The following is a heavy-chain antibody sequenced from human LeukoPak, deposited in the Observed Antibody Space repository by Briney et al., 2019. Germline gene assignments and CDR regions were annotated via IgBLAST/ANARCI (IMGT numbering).Heavy chain of an antibody. D-gene: IGHD6-19*01. V-gene: IGHV4-39*01. J-gene: IGHJ4*02. Sequence: TSETLSLTRIVSGSSISSSRDYWAWIRQPPGKGLEWVGNIYYDGSTYYNPSLKSRVTISIDTSKNQFSLKVSSVIAADTAVYYCARKVAGSSAFDYWGQGTLVTVSS. CDR3: ARKVAGSSAFDY. CDR2: IYYDGST. CDR1: GSSISSSRDY.